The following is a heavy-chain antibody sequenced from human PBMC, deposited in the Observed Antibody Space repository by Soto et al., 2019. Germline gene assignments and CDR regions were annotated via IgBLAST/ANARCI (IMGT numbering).Heavy chain of an antibody. Sequence: ASVKVSCKASGYTFTSYAMHWVRQAPGQRLEWMGWINAGNGNTKYSQKFQGRVTITRDTSASTAYMELSSLRSEDTAVYYCARERTGDFLYYYYYGMDVWGQGTTVTVSS. CDR1: GYTFTSYA. CDR3: ARERTGDFLYYYYYGMDV. D-gene: IGHD7-27*01. V-gene: IGHV1-3*01. CDR2: INAGNGNT. J-gene: IGHJ6*02.